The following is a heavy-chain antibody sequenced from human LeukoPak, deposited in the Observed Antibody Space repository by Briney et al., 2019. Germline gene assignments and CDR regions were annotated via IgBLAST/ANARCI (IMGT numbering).Heavy chain of an antibody. V-gene: IGHV4-4*07. D-gene: IGHD4-17*01. CDR1: GGSISSYY. Sequence: PSETLSLTCSVSGGSISSYYWSWIRQPAGKGLEWIGSIYHSGSTYYNPSLKSRVTISVDTSKNQFSLKLSSVTAADTAVYYCARTVTTVRYFDYWGQGTLVTVSS. CDR2: IYHSGST. CDR3: ARTVTTVRYFDY. J-gene: IGHJ4*02.